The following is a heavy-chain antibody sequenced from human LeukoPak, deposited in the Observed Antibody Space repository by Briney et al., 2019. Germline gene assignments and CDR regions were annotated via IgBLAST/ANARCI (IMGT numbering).Heavy chain of an antibody. J-gene: IGHJ6*02. V-gene: IGHV1-69*13. Sequence: ASVKVSCKASGGTFSSYAISWVRQAPGQGLEWMGGIIPIFGTANYAQKFQGRVTITADESTSTAYMELSSLRSEDTAVYYCARDRGRYYYYGMDVWGQGTTVTVSS. CDR1: GGTFSSYA. CDR3: ARDRGRYYYYGMDV. CDR2: IIPIFGTA.